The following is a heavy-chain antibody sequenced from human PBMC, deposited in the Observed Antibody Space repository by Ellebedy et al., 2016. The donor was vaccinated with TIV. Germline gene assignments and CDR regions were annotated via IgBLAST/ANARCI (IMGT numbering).Heavy chain of an antibody. CDR1: GFPFSPYA. Sequence: GESLKISCAASGFPFSPYALAWVRQAPGKGLEWVSGIVGSGAQKYADSVKGRFTISRDNSKNTVDLQMKSLRDEDTSVYLCAKDRTAGDGYWVFDSWGQGTLVTVSS. V-gene: IGHV3-23*01. CDR3: AKDRTAGDGYWVFDS. D-gene: IGHD5-18*01. CDR2: IVGSGA. J-gene: IGHJ4*02.